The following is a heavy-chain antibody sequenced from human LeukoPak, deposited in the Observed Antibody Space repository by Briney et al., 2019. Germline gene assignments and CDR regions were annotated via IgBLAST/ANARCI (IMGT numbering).Heavy chain of an antibody. V-gene: IGHV1-69*05. CDR3: ARGGDVDTAMRMWITGGAFDI. D-gene: IGHD5-18*01. CDR1: GGTFSSYA. Sequence: AVNVSCKASGGTFSSYAISWVRQAPGQGLEWMGRIIPIFCTANYAQRFQGRVTITTDESTSTAYMELLSLRSEDTAVYYCARGGDVDTAMRMWITGGAFDIWGQGTMVTVSS. J-gene: IGHJ3*02. CDR2: IIPIFCTA.